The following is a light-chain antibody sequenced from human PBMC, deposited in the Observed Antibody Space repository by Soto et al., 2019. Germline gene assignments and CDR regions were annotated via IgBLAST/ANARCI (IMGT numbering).Light chain of an antibody. CDR2: GAS. V-gene: IGKV3-20*01. J-gene: IGKJ4*01. CDR1: QSISSSY. Sequence: EIVLTQSPGTLSLSPGGRATLSCRASQSISSSYLAWYQQKPGQAPRLLIYGASSRATGIPDRFSGSGSGTDFTLTISRLEPEDFAVYYCQQYGTSPELTFGGGTKVEIE. CDR3: QQYGTSPELT.